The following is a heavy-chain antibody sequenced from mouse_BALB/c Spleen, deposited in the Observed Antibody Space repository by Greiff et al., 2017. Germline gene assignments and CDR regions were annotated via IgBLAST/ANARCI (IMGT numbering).Heavy chain of an antibody. V-gene: IGHV1-54*01. CDR2: INPGSGGT. CDR3: AREGFGDGYSAWFAY. J-gene: IGHJ3*01. Sequence: QVQLKQSGAELVRPGTSVKVSCKASGYAFTNYLIEWVKQRPGQGLEWIGVINPGSGGTNYNEKFKGKATLTADKSSSTAYMQLSSLTSDDSAVYFCAREGFGDGYSAWFAYWGQGTLVTVSA. D-gene: IGHD2-3*01. CDR1: GYAFTNYL.